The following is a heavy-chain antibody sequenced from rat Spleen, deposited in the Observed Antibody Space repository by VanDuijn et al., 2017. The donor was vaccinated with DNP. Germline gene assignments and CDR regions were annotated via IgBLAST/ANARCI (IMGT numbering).Heavy chain of an antibody. V-gene: IGHV5-31*01. CDR2: ITSGAGTT. J-gene: IGHJ2*01. CDR1: GFNFNDYW. D-gene: IGHD1-6*01. Sequence: EVKLVESGGGLVQPGRSLKLSCAASGFNFNDYWMGWVRQAPGKGLEWIASITSGAGTTSYADSVKGRFTVSRDNAKSSLYLQMDSLRSEDTATYYCARRMYTTDYWGQGVMVTVSS. CDR3: ARRMYTTDY.